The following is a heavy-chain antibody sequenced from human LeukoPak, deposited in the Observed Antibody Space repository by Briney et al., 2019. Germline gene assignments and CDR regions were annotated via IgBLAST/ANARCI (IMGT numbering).Heavy chain of an antibody. J-gene: IGHJ4*02. CDR3: ARHPSYDFWSGYYPDYFDY. CDR2: MNPNSGNT. Sequence: ASVKVSCKASGYTFTSYDINWVRQATGQGLEWMGWMNPNSGNTGYAQKFQGRVTITRNTSISTAYMELSSLRSEDTAVYYCARHPSYDFWSGYYPDYFDYWGQGTLVTVSS. CDR1: GYTFTSYD. V-gene: IGHV1-8*03. D-gene: IGHD3-3*01.